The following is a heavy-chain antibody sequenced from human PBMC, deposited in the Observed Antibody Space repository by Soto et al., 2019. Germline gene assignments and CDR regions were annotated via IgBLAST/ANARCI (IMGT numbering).Heavy chain of an antibody. CDR2: IYYSGST. CDR3: ARERRGGYKHSFEL. D-gene: IGHD5-12*01. J-gene: IGHJ4*02. CDR1: GGSISSYY. Sequence: QVQLQESGPGLVKPSETLSLMCTVSGGSISSYYWSWIRQPPGKGLEWIGYIYYSGSTNYNPSLKSRETLSLDTSKNQFVLKLSAVIAADTVVYYCARERRGGYKHSFELWGQVTLVTVSS. V-gene: IGHV4-59*01.